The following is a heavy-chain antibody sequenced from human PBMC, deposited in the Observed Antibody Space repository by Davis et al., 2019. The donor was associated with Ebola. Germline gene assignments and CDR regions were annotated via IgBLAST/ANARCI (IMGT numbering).Heavy chain of an antibody. D-gene: IGHD1-26*01. CDR1: AFTFRDYW. V-gene: IGHV3-7*01. Sequence: GESLKIPCAASAFTFRDYWMSWVRQAPGKGLEWVANIKQDGSEKYYVDSVKGRLTISRDNAKSSLYLQMNSLRAEDTAVYYCARFYSGNYFDYWGQGTLVTVSS. CDR3: ARFYSGNYFDY. CDR2: IKQDGSEK. J-gene: IGHJ4*02.